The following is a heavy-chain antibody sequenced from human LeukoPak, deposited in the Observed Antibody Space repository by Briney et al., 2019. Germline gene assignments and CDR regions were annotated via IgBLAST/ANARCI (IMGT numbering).Heavy chain of an antibody. J-gene: IGHJ3*02. D-gene: IGHD1-26*01. CDR1: GLTFSIYA. V-gene: IGHV3-33*03. Sequence: GRSLRLSCAASGLTFSIYAMHWVRQPPGKGLEWLTLIQRDGSNQYYADSVKGRFTISRDNAKNSLYLQMNSLRAEDTAVYYCASQQRELLRGAFDIWGQGTMVTVSS. CDR3: ASQQRELLRGAFDI. CDR2: IQRDGSNQ.